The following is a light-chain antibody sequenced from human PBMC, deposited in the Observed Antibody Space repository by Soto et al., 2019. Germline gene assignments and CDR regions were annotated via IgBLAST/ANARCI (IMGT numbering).Light chain of an antibody. J-gene: IGLJ1*01. CDR3: QVWHSSGDQYV. Sequence: SYELTQPPSVSVAPGQTTRVTCEGTTIGSKSVHWYQQKPGQAPILVVYDDSDRPSGIPERFSGSNSGNTATLTINRVEAGDEADYYCQVWHSSGDQYVFGPGTKLTVL. CDR2: DDS. V-gene: IGLV3-21*02. CDR1: TIGSKS.